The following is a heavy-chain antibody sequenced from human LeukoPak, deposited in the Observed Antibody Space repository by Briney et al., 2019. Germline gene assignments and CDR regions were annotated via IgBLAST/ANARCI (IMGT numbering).Heavy chain of an antibody. CDR3: ARSRYCSSTSCYEIFYSGYD. J-gene: IGHJ4*02. D-gene: IGHD2-2*01. Sequence: SVKVSCKASGGTFSSYAISWVRQAPGQGLEWMGGIIPIFGTASYAQKFQGRVTITADESTSTAYMELSSLRSEDTAVYYCARSRYCSSTSCYEIFYSGYDWGQGTLVTVSS. CDR2: IIPIFGTA. CDR1: GGTFSSYA. V-gene: IGHV1-69*01.